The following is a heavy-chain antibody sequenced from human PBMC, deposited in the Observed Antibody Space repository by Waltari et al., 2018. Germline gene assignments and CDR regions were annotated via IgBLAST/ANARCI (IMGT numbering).Heavy chain of an antibody. CDR1: GFTFSSYG. CDR3: ARVGPEWTRNYYDSSGYSNAFDI. J-gene: IGHJ3*02. CDR2: IYSGGSK. Sequence: QVQLVESGGGVVQPGRSLRLSCAASGFTFSSYGMHWVRQAPGKGLEWVSVIYSGGSKYYADSVKGRFTISRDNSKNTLYLQMNSLRAEDTAVYYCARVGPEWTRNYYDSSGYSNAFDIWGQGTMVTVSS. V-gene: IGHV3-NL1*01. D-gene: IGHD3-22*01.